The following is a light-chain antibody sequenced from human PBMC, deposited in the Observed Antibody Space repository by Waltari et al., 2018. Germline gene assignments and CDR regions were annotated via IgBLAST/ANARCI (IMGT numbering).Light chain of an antibody. J-gene: IGLJ2*01. Sequence: QSALTQPASVSGSPGQSITISCTGSSSDVGGDDSVSWYEDHPGQAPKVIIYDVNKRPSGVSDRFSGSKSGNTASLPLSGLQAEDEATFYCSSQSTKNGVIFGGGTKVTVL. V-gene: IGLV2-14*03. CDR1: SSDVGGDDS. CDR3: SSQSTKNGVI. CDR2: DVN.